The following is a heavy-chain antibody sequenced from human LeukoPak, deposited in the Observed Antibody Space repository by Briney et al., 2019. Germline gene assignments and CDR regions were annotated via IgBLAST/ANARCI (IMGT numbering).Heavy chain of an antibody. CDR1: GGSFSGYY. D-gene: IGHD3-22*01. V-gene: IGHV4-34*01. CDR2: INHSGST. Sequence: SETLSLTCAVYGGSFSGYYWSWIRQPPGKGLEWVGEINHSGSTNYNPSLKSRVTISVDTSKNQFSLKLSSVTAADTAVYYCARGPPRRKYYYDSSGYFNYYYYYMDVWGKGTTVTISS. CDR3: ARGPPRRKYYYDSSGYFNYYYYYMDV. J-gene: IGHJ6*03.